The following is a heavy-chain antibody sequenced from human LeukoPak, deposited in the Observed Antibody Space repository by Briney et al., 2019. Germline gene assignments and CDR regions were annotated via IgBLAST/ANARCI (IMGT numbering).Heavy chain of an antibody. CDR2: IKSKTDGGTT. V-gene: IGHV3-15*01. D-gene: IGHD3-22*01. CDR1: GFTFSNAW. Sequence: PGGSLRLSCAASGFTFSNAWMSWVRQAPGKGLEWVGRIKSKTDGGTTDYAAPVKGRFTISRDDSKNTLYLQMNSLKTEDTAVYYCTTDFYYDSSGYYPMGGQGTLVTVSS. CDR3: TTDFYYDSSGYYPM. J-gene: IGHJ4*02.